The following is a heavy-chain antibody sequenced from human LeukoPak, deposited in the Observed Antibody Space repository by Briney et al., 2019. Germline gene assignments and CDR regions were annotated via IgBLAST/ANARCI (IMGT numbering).Heavy chain of an antibody. Sequence: ASVKVSCKASGYSFNSYGISWVRQAPGQGLEWMGWISAYNGNTNYAQKFQDRVTMTTDTSTSTAYMELRSLRSDDTAVYYCARDNVDIVATIPFDYWGQGTLVTVSS. CDR2: ISAYNGNT. CDR1: GYSFNSYG. D-gene: IGHD5-12*01. CDR3: ARDNVDIVATIPFDY. V-gene: IGHV1-18*01. J-gene: IGHJ4*02.